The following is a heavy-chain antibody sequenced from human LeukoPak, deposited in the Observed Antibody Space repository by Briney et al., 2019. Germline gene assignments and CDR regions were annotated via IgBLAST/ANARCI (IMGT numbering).Heavy chain of an antibody. V-gene: IGHV3-11*01. J-gene: IGHJ6*02. CDR2: ISNSGSTI. CDR3: ARVRVDPSNYYGMDV. CDR1: GFTFSDYY. Sequence: PGGSLRLSCAASGFTFSDYYMSWLRQAPGKGLEWVSYISNSGSTIYYADSVKGRFTISRDNAKNSLYLQMNSLRAEDTAVYYCARVRVDPSNYYGMDVWGQGTTVTVSS. D-gene: IGHD3-3*01.